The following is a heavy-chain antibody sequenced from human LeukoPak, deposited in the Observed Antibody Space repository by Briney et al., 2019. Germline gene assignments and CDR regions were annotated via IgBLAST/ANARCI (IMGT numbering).Heavy chain of an antibody. D-gene: IGHD3-10*01. CDR3: ARDTEGGDYYGFYYYYYMDV. CDR2: IYYSGST. V-gene: IGHV4-39*07. Sequence: SETLSLTCTVSGGSISSSSYYWGWIRQPPGKGLEWIGSIYYSGSTYYNPSLKSRVTISVDTSQNQFSLKLSSVTAADTAVYYCARDTEGGDYYGFYYYYYMDVWGKGTTVTVSS. CDR1: GGSISSSSYY. J-gene: IGHJ6*03.